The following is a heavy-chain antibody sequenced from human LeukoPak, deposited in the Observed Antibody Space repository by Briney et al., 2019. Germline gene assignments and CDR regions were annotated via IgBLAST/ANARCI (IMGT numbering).Heavy chain of an antibody. CDR1: GFTVSINY. V-gene: IGHV3-53*01. Sequence: PGGSLRLSCAASGFTVSINYMSWVRQAPGKGLEWVSVIYSGGNTYYADSVKGRFTISRDNSKNTVYLQMNSLRAEDTAVYYCARDRVGSGWSRMPFDYWGQGTLVTVSS. J-gene: IGHJ4*02. CDR3: ARDRVGSGWSRMPFDY. CDR2: IYSGGNT. D-gene: IGHD6-19*01.